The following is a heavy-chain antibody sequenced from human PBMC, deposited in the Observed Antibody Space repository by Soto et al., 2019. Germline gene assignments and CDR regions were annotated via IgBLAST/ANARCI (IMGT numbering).Heavy chain of an antibody. CDR3: AHRRFRICCGETSNWFAP. J-gene: IGHJ5*02. D-gene: IGHD3-10*01. CDR2: IYWDDDK. CDR1: GFSLDTSGVG. Sequence: QITLKESGPALVKPTQTLTLTCTFSGFSLDTSGVGVGWFRQPPGKALAWLALIYWDDDKRYSPSLKSSITITKDTSNNQVVLTMTHMDPVDTATYYCAHRRFRICCGETSNWFAPWGLGTLVTVSS. V-gene: IGHV2-5*02.